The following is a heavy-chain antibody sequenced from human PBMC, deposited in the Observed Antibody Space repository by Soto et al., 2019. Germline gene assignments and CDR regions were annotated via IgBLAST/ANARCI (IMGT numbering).Heavy chain of an antibody. J-gene: IGHJ6*02. V-gene: IGHV1-18*01. D-gene: IGHD1-26*01. Sequence: PSLKFPCKASGYTFTSYGISWVRQAPGQGLEWMGWISAYNGNTNYAQKLQGRVTMTTDTSTSTAYMELRSLRSDDTAVYYCALGTAVATDYYGMDVWGQGTTVTVSS. CDR1: GYTFTSYG. CDR3: ALGTAVATDYYGMDV. CDR2: ISAYNGNT.